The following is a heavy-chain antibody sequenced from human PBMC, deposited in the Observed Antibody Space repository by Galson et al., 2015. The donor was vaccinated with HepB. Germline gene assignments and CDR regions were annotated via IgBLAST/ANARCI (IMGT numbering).Heavy chain of an antibody. J-gene: IGHJ6*02. Sequence: SVKVSCKASGSTFSDNDYYVHWVRQAPGQGLEWLGWINPNTGGINYAPKFQGRVTMTRDTSICTAFMDLNRLTSDDTAVYHCARGLLRELAGMDVWGQGTTVIVSS. CDR2: INPNTGGI. D-gene: IGHD6-6*01. CDR1: GSTFSDNDYY. V-gene: IGHV1-2*02. CDR3: ARGLLRELAGMDV.